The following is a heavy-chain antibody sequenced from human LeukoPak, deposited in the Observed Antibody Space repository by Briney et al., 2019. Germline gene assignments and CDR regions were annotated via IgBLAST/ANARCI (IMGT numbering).Heavy chain of an antibody. CDR3: ARSGSADFWSGYFDY. CDR2: ISGGGDRT. Sequence: PGGSLRLPCATSGFTFSSYSMSWVRQAPGKGLEWVSAISGGGDRTYYADSVKGRFTISRDNAKNTLYLQMNSLRAEDTAVYYCARSGSADFWSGYFDYWGQGTLVTVSS. J-gene: IGHJ4*02. D-gene: IGHD3-3*01. V-gene: IGHV3-23*01. CDR1: GFTFSSYS.